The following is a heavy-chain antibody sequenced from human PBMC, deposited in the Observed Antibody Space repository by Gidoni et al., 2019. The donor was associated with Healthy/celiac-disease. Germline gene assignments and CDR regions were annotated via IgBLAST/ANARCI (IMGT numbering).Heavy chain of an antibody. CDR2: ISYDGSNK. CDR3: ARAATVTTLSYYYYGMDV. J-gene: IGHJ6*02. CDR1: GFTFSSYA. Sequence: QVQLVESGGGVVQPGRSLRLSCAASGFTFSSYAMHWVRQAPGKGLEWVAVISYDGSNKYYADSVKGRFTISRDNSKNTLYLQMNSLRAEDTAVYYCARAATVTTLSYYYYGMDVWGQGTTVTVSS. D-gene: IGHD4-17*01. V-gene: IGHV3-30-3*01.